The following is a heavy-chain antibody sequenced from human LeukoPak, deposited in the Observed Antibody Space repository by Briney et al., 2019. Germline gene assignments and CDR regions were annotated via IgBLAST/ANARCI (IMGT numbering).Heavy chain of an antibody. Sequence: GGSLRLSCAASGFXFSSYAISWVRQAPGKGLEWVSVISASGGSTYYADSVKGRFTISRDNSKNTLYLQMNSLRAEDTAVYYCAKLLGYCSGGSCYTSFDYWGQGTLVTVSS. V-gene: IGHV3-23*01. CDR2: ISASGGST. CDR3: AKLLGYCSGGSCYTSFDY. CDR1: GFXFSSYA. D-gene: IGHD2-15*01. J-gene: IGHJ4*02.